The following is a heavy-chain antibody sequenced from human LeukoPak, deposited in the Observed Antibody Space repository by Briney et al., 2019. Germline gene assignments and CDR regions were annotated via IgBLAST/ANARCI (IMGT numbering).Heavy chain of an antibody. CDR1: GGSFSGYD. CDR3: ARGIRYCSSTSCYVSWFDP. CDR2: INHSGST. J-gene: IGHJ5*02. Sequence: SETLSLTCAVYGGSFSGYDWSWIRQPPGKGLEWIGEINHSGSTNYNPSLTSRVTIPVHTSKNQFSLKLSSVTAADTAVYYCARGIRYCSSTSCYVSWFDPWGQGTLVTVSS. V-gene: IGHV4-34*01. D-gene: IGHD2-2*01.